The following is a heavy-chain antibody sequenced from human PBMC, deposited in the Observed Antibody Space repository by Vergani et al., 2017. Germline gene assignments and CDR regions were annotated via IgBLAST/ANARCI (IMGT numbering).Heavy chain of an antibody. V-gene: IGHV3-73*01. CDR1: GFTFSGSA. CDR3: TRPPSQVTMVRGVTDRYGMDV. D-gene: IGHD3-10*01. Sequence: EVQLVESGGGLVQPGGSLKLSCAASGFTFSGSAMHWVRQASGKGLEWVGRIRSKANSYATAYAASVKGRFTISRDDSKNTADLQMNSLKTEDTAVYYCTRPPSQVTMVRGVTDRYGMDVWGQGTTVTVSS. CDR2: IRSKANSYAT. J-gene: IGHJ6*02.